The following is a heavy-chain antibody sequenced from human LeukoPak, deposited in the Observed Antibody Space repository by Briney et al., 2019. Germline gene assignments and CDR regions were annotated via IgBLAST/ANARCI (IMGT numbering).Heavy chain of an antibody. Sequence: PSETLSLTCTVSGGSISSGDYYWSWIRQPPGKGLEWIGYIYYSGSTYYNPSLKSRVTISVDTSKNQFSLKLSSVTAADTAVYYCASLQRDSGHDAFDIWGQGTMVTVSS. D-gene: IGHD1-26*01. CDR1: GGSISSGDYY. V-gene: IGHV4-30-4*08. J-gene: IGHJ3*02. CDR3: ASLQRDSGHDAFDI. CDR2: IYYSGST.